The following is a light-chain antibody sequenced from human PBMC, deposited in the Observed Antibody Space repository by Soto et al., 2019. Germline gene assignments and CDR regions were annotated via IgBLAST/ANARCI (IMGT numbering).Light chain of an antibody. CDR1: ESITTN. CDR3: QHRANWPLT. Sequence: VMTQSPATLSVSPGERATLSCRASESITTNLAWYQQKPGQAPRLLIYGASTRAANIPTRFSGSGSGTEFTLTISRLQSEDFAVYYCQHRANWPLTFGGGTKVDIK. V-gene: IGKV3-15*01. CDR2: GAS. J-gene: IGKJ4*01.